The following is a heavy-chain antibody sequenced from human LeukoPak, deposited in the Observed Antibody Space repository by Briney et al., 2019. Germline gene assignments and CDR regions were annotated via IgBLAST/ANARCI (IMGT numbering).Heavy chain of an antibody. V-gene: IGHV3-48*03. CDR2: ISSSGSTI. Sequence: GGSLRLSCAASGFTFSSYEMNWVRQAPRKGLEWVSYISSSGSTIYYADSVKGRFTISRDNAKNSLYLQMNSLRAEDTAVYYCARDVVGVSFFDYWGQGTLVTVSS. J-gene: IGHJ4*02. CDR1: GFTFSSYE. D-gene: IGHD2-2*01. CDR3: ARDVVGVSFFDY.